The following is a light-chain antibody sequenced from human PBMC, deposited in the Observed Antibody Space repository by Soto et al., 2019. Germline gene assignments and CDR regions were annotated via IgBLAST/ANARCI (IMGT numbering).Light chain of an antibody. Sequence: EIVLTQSPGTLSLSPGERATLSCRASQSVGDTYLAWYQQKPGQAPRLLMYSTSIRATGIPDGFSGSGSGTDFTLTISRLDPEDFAVYYCQHYDRAPMWTFGQGTKV. CDR1: QSVGDTY. CDR3: QHYDRAPMWT. V-gene: IGKV3-20*01. J-gene: IGKJ1*01. CDR2: STS.